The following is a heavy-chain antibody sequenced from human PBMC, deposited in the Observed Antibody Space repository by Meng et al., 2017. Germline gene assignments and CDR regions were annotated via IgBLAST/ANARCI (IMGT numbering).Heavy chain of an antibody. CDR2: ISSSGGST. D-gene: IGHD2-15*01. J-gene: IGHJ3*02. CDR1: GFTFSSYA. V-gene: IGHV3-64*01. Sequence: GESLKISCAASGFTFSSYAMHWVRQAPGKGLEYVSAISSSGGSTYYANSVKGRFTISRDNSKNTLYLQMGSLRAEDMAVYYCARVCRSGGSCYDAFDIWGQGTMVTVSS. CDR3: ARVCRSGGSCYDAFDI.